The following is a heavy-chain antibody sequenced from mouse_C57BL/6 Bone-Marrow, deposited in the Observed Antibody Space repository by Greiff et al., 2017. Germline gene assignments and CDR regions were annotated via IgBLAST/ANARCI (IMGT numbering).Heavy chain of an antibody. J-gene: IGHJ1*03. CDR1: GYTFTSYW. V-gene: IGHV1-61*01. D-gene: IGHD2-1*01. CDR2: IYPSDSET. CDR3: ARRGGNYVYWYFDV. Sequence: VQLQQPGAELVRPGSSVKLSCKASGYTFTSYWMDWVKQRPGQGLEWIGNIYPSDSETHYNQKFKDKATLTVDKSSSTAYMQLSSLTSEDSAVYYCARRGGNYVYWYFDVWGTGTTVTVSS.